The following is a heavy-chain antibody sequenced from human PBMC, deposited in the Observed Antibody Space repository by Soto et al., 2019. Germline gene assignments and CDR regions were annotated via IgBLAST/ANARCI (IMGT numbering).Heavy chain of an antibody. D-gene: IGHD1-26*01. J-gene: IGHJ6*02. CDR1: GFTFSSYG. Sequence: GGSLRLSCAASGFTFSSYGMHWVRQAPCKGLEWVAVIWYDGSNKYYADSVKGRFTISRDNSKNTLYLQMNSLRAEDTAVYYCARALSGSYGMDVWGQGTTVTVSS. V-gene: IGHV3-33*01. CDR3: ARALSGSYGMDV. CDR2: IWYDGSNK.